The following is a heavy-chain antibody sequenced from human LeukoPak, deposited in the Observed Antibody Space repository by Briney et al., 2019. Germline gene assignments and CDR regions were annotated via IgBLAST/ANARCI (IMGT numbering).Heavy chain of an antibody. V-gene: IGHV4-30-2*01. CDR2: IYHSGNT. CDR1: GGSISSGGYY. CDR3: AREVNWGGPPTFDY. D-gene: IGHD7-27*01. J-gene: IGHJ4*02. Sequence: SQTLSLTCTVSGGSISSGGYYRSWIRQPPGKGLEWIGYIYHSGNTYYNPSLKSRVTISVDRSKNQFSLKLSSVTAADTAVYYCAREVNWGGPPTFDYWGQGTLVTVSS.